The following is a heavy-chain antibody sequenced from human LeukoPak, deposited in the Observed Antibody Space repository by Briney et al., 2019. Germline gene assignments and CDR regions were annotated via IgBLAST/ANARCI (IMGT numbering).Heavy chain of an antibody. Sequence: GGSLRLSCAASGFAFSDHAMNWVRQAPGKGLEWVSATGSRSGTQYADSVKGRFTISRDNSKNTLYLQMNSLRAEDTAAYYCAKDLRYFDYWGQGTLVTVSS. J-gene: IGHJ4*02. V-gene: IGHV3-23*01. CDR3: AKDLRYFDY. CDR2: TGSRSGT. CDR1: GFAFSDHA.